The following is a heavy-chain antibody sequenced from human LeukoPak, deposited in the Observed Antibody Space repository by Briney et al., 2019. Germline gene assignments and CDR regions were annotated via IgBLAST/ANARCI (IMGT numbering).Heavy chain of an antibody. CDR3: ASAAGHSSGWYAYFDY. J-gene: IGHJ4*02. CDR2: INHSGST. Sequence: SETLSLTCTVSGGSISSGGYYWSWIRQPPGKGLEWIGEINHSGSTNYNPSLKSRVTISVDTSKNQFSLKLSSVTAADTAVYYCASAAGHSSGWYAYFDYWGQGTLVTVSS. D-gene: IGHD6-19*01. V-gene: IGHV4-39*07. CDR1: GGSISSGGYY.